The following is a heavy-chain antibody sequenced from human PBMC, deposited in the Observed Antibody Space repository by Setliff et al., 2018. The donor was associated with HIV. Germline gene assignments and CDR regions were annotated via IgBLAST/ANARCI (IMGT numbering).Heavy chain of an antibody. J-gene: IGHJ4*01. CDR3: ATGIPSDLDY. CDR1: GYRFIGHY. V-gene: IGHV1-2*02. D-gene: IGHD2-21*01. CDR2: INPETGDP. Sequence: ASVKASCKTSGYRFIGHYLHWVRLAPGQGPEWVGWINPETGDPNYAQKFRGRVLMTRDTSITTAFLHVAKLTSDDTAIYYCATGIPSDLDYWGQGTLVTVSS.